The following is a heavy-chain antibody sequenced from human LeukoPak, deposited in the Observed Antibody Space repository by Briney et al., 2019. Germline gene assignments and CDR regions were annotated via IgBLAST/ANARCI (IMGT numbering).Heavy chain of an antibody. CDR3: ARDYYYSSVLIFEAFDI. CDR1: GFSFIIYC. CDR2: IWYDGTNK. V-gene: IGHV3-33*01. J-gene: IGHJ3*02. D-gene: IGHD3-22*01. Sequence: PGGSLRLSCAASGFSFIIYCMNCVRQAPGRGLEWVAVIWYDGTNKYYADSVKGRFTISRDNSKNTLYLQMNSLRADVTAVYYCARDYYYSSVLIFEAFDIWGQGTMVTVSS.